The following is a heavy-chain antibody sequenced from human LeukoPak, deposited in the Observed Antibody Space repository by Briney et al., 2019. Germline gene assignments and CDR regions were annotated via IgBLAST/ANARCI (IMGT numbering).Heavy chain of an antibody. J-gene: IGHJ4*02. CDR2: VNADGGNT. CDR1: GFTFDNYR. Sequence: RGSLRLSCAASGFTFDNYRMSWVRQAPGKGLEWVSTVNADGGNTYYADSVKGRFTISRDNSKSTLILQMNNLRVEDTALYYCTKRVKYGGTWDHFADWGQGTLVTVSS. D-gene: IGHD1-26*01. V-gene: IGHV3-23*01. CDR3: TKRVKYGGTWDHFAD.